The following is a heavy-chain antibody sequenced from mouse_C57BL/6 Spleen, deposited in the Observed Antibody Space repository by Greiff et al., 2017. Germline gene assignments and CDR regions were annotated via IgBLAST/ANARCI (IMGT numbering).Heavy chain of an antibody. D-gene: IGHD2-12*01. Sequence: QVQLQQSGAELVKPGASVKLSCKASGYTFTSYWMHWVKQRPGRGLEWIGRIDPTSGGTKYNEKFKSKATLTVDKPSSTAYMQLSSLTSEDSAVYYCASPYDVHWYFDVWGTGTTVTVSS. J-gene: IGHJ1*03. CDR1: GYTFTSYW. V-gene: IGHV1-72*01. CDR2: IDPTSGGT. CDR3: ASPYDVHWYFDV.